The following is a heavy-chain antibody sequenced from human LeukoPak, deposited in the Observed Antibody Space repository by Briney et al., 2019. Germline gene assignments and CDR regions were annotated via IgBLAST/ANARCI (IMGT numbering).Heavy chain of an antibody. CDR1: GFTFDSYE. D-gene: IGHD4-17*01. CDR2: IVSNGGTI. CDR3: ARVLPDYGDYVYGAFDI. Sequence: SGGSLRLSCAASGFTFDSYEMNWVRQAPGKGLEWISYIVSNGGTIHYADSVKGRFTISRDNSRNSVFLQMNSLRAEDTAVYYCARVLPDYGDYVYGAFDIWGQGTMVTVSS. V-gene: IGHV3-48*03. J-gene: IGHJ3*02.